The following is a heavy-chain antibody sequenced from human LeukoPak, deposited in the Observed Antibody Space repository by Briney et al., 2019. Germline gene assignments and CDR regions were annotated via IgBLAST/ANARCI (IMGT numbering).Heavy chain of an antibody. D-gene: IGHD2/OR15-2a*01. CDR1: EYSFINYW. Sequence: GEPLKISCRGSEYSFINYWIGWVRQMPGKGLEWMGIIYPGDSDTKYSPSFQGQVAISADKSISTAYLQWSSLKASDTAMCYCARRSYGRTFVLDSWGQGTLVTVSS. CDR3: ARRSYGRTFVLDS. J-gene: IGHJ4*02. CDR2: IYPGDSDT. V-gene: IGHV5-51*01.